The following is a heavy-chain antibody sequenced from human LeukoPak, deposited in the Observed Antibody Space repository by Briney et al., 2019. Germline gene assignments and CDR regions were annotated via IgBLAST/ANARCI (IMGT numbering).Heavy chain of an antibody. D-gene: IGHD6-13*01. J-gene: IGHJ4*02. CDR1: GYTFTSYG. CDR3: ARGGPGWDSSSWYNY. Sequence: ASVKVSCKTSGYTFTSYGIIWVRQAPGQGLEWMGWISAYNGNRNYAQKLQGRVTMTTDTSTSTAYMELRSLRSDDTAVYYCARGGPGWDSSSWYNYSGQGTLVTVSS. V-gene: IGHV1-18*01. CDR2: ISAYNGNR.